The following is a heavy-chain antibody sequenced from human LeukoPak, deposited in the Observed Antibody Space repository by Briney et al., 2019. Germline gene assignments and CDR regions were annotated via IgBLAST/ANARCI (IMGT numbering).Heavy chain of an antibody. J-gene: IGHJ4*02. CDR2: INPNSGDT. CDR3: ARASFSGTWKPFDD. Sequence: ASVKVSCKASRYRLTGYYIHCVRQAPGQGRVWMGWINPNSGDTNYAQKFQDRVTMTRGTSISAAHMELSRLRSDDTGVYHCARASFSGTWKPFDDWGEGPLVSVSS. D-gene: IGHD1-26*01. CDR1: RYRLTGYY. V-gene: IGHV1-2*02.